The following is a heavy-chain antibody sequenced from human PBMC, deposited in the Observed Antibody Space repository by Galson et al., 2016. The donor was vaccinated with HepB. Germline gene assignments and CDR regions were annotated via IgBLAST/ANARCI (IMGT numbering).Heavy chain of an antibody. CDR3: ARRQYYRDGSGYPAFDP. CDR1: GYTFTDSW. D-gene: IGHD3-22*01. CDR2: IYAGNSDT. Sequence: QSGAEVKKPGESLRISCKASGYTFTDSWIGWVRQMPGKGLEWMGLIYAGNSDTKYSTSFQGRVTISVDKSISTAYLQWSSLKASDTAMYFRARRQYYRDGSGYPAFDPWGQGTLVTVSS. V-gene: IGHV5-51*01. J-gene: IGHJ5*02.